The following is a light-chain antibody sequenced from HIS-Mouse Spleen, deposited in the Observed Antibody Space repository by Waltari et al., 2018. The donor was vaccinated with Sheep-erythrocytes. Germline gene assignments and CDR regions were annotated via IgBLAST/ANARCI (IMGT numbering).Light chain of an antibody. CDR2: LNSDGSH. Sequence: QLVLTQSPSASASLGASVKPTFTLSSGPSSYASAWHQQQPEKGPRYLMKLNSDGSHSKGDGIPDRFSGSSSGAERYLTISSLQSEDEADYYCQTWGTGIRVFGGGTKLTVL. V-gene: IGLV4-69*01. J-gene: IGLJ3*02. CDR1: SGPSSYA. CDR3: QTWGTGIRV.